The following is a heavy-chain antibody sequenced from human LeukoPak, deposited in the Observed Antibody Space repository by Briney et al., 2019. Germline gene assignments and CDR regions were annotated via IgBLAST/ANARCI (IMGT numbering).Heavy chain of an antibody. CDR2: MNPNSGNT. J-gene: IGHJ6*02. CDR3: ARGQGQTYFDWLLQTYYYYGMDV. Sequence: GASVKVSCKASGYTFTSYDIIWVRQATGQGLEWMGWMNPNSGNTGYAQKFQGRVTMTRNTSISTAYMELSSLRSEDTAVYYCARGQGQTYFDWLLQTYYYYGMDVWGQGTTVTVSS. D-gene: IGHD3-9*01. CDR1: GYTFTSYD. V-gene: IGHV1-8*01.